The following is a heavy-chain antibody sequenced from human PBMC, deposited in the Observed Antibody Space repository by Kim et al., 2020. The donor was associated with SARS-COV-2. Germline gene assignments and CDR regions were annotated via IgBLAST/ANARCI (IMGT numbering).Heavy chain of an antibody. CDR1: GFTFSSYA. V-gene: IGHV3-23*01. CDR3: AKTLPPYFDL. J-gene: IGHJ2*01. CDR2: INGRGDNT. Sequence: GGSLRLSCAASGFTFSSYALSWVRQAPGKGLEWLSTINGRGDNTYYADSVKGRFTMSRDNPKNTVYLQMDSLRVEDTAVYYCAKTLPPYFDLWGRGTLVTVSS.